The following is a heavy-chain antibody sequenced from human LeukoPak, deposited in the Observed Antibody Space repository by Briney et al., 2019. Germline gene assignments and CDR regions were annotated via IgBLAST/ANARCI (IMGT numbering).Heavy chain of an antibody. CDR2: MYSSGNT. CDR1: GGSISSYY. CDR3: AREYSSDRYFDY. D-gene: IGHD6-19*01. J-gene: IGHJ4*02. Sequence: SETLSLTCTVSGGSISSYYWSWIRQPAGKGVEWIGRMYSSGNTNYNPSLKSRVTMSVDTSKNQFSLKLSSVTAADTAVYYCAREYSSDRYFDYWGQGTLVTVSS. V-gene: IGHV4-4*07.